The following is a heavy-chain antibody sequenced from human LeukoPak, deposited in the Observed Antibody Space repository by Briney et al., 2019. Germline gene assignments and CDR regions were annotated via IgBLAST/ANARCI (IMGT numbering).Heavy chain of an antibody. CDR2: IYYSGST. CDR3: ARGWAIVGAPYYFDY. D-gene: IGHD1-26*01. V-gene: IGHV4-59*01. Sequence: KTSETLSLTCTVSGGSISSYYWSWIRQPPGKGLEWIWYIYYSGSTNYNPSLKSRVTISVDTSKNQFSLKLSSVTAADTAVYYCARGWAIVGAPYYFDYWGQGTLVTVSS. CDR1: GGSISSYY. J-gene: IGHJ4*02.